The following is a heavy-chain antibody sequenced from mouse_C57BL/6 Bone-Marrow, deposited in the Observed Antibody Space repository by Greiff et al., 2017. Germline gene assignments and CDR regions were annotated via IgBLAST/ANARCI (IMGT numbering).Heavy chain of an antibody. CDR3: ARHSDLYARDY. J-gene: IGHJ4*01. Sequence: EVKLMESGGDLVKPGGSLKLSCAASGFTFSGYGMSWVRQTPDKRLEWVGTISSGGGYTSYPDSVKGGFTISRDNAKNTLYLQLSSQKSEVTAREYRARHSDLYARDYWAQVTSVTVSS. CDR2: ISSGGGYT. V-gene: IGHV5-6*01. CDR1: GFTFSGYG.